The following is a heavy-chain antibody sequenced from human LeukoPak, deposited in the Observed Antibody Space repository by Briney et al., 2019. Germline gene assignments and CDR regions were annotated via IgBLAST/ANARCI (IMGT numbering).Heavy chain of an antibody. J-gene: IGHJ4*02. D-gene: IGHD3-3*01. CDR1: GGSISSNTYY. Sequence: SETLSLTCTVSGGSISSNTYYWDWIRQPPGKGLECIGSIYYGGSTYYNPSLKSRVIISVDTSKNQFSLKLSSVTAADTAVYYCARLTTIFGVVINPNYFDYWGQGTLVTVSS. CDR2: IYYGGST. CDR3: ARLTTIFGVVINPNYFDY. V-gene: IGHV4-39*01.